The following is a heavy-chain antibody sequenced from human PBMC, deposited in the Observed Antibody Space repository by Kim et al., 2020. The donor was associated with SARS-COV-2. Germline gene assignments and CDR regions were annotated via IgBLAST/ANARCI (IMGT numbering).Heavy chain of an antibody. D-gene: IGHD5-12*01. CDR1: GFTLSGSA. Sequence: GGSLRLSCAASGFTLSGSAVHWVRQASGKGLEWVGRIKNKANNFATAYAASVRGRFTVSRDDSKNTAYLQMDSLRTEDTAVYYCTRLGGEGGYNFAFDVWGQGTMGTVSS. V-gene: IGHV3-73*01. J-gene: IGHJ3*01. CDR3: TRLGGEGGYNFAFDV. CDR2: IKNKANNFAT.